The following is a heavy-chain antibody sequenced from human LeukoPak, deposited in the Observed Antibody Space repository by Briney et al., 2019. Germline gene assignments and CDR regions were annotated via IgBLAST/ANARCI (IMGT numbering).Heavy chain of an antibody. V-gene: IGHV3-15*01. D-gene: IGHD6-13*01. Sequence: GGSLRLSCEARFSLTRAWMSWVRQAPGKGLEWVGRIKTKDDGGTTEYVAPVKGRFTISRDDSKNMVYLQMNSLESEDTAVYYCTTGYGSSWYAWGQGTLVIVSS. CDR1: FSLTRAW. J-gene: IGHJ5*02. CDR3: TTGYGSSWYA. CDR2: IKTKDDGGTT.